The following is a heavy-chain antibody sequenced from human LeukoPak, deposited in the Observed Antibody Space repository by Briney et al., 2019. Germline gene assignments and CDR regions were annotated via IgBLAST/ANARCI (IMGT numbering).Heavy chain of an antibody. CDR3: ARGAINRPVDYYYYYYYMDV. Sequence: PSETLSLTCAVYGGSFSGYYWSWIRQPPGKGLEWIGEINHSGSTNYNPSLKSRVTISVDTSKNQFSLKLSSVTAADTAVYYCARGAINRPVDYYYYYYYMDVWGKGTTVTVSS. V-gene: IGHV4-34*01. CDR1: GGSFSGYY. D-gene: IGHD3-16*01. CDR2: INHSGST. J-gene: IGHJ6*03.